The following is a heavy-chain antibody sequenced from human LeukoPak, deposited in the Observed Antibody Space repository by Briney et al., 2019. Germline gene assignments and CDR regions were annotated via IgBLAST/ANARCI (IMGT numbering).Heavy chain of an antibody. Sequence: PSETLSLTCTVSGGSISSSSYYWGWIRQPPGKGLEWIGSIYYSGSTYYNPSLKSRVTISVDTSKNQFSLKLSSVTAADTAVYYCARARRSSGYMDVWGKGTTVTVSS. CDR1: GGSISSSSYY. J-gene: IGHJ6*03. CDR3: ARARRSSGYMDV. CDR2: IYYSGST. D-gene: IGHD3-22*01. V-gene: IGHV4-39*07.